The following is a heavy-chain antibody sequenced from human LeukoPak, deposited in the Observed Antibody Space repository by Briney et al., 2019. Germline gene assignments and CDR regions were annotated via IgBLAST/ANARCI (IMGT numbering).Heavy chain of an antibody. Sequence: GRSLRLSCAASGFTFDDYAMHWVRQAPGKGLEGVSGISWNSGSIGYADSVKGRFTISRDNAKNSLYLQMNSLRAEDTALYYCAKDLRDGGNPGSAFDIWGQGTMVTVSS. D-gene: IGHD2-15*01. V-gene: IGHV3-9*01. CDR3: AKDLRDGGNPGSAFDI. J-gene: IGHJ3*02. CDR2: ISWNSGSI. CDR1: GFTFDDYA.